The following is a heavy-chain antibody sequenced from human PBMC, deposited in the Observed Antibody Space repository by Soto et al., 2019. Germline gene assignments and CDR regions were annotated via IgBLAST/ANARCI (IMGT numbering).Heavy chain of an antibody. CDR3: ARYHSGLAAAGTGRFGP. D-gene: IGHD6-13*01. V-gene: IGHV1-69*13. CDR1: GGTFSSYA. CDR2: IIPIFGTA. Sequence: AAVKVSCKASGGTFSSYAISWVRQAPGQGLEWMGGIIPIFGTANYAQKFQGRVTITADESTSTAYMELSSLRSEDTAVYYCARYHSGLAAAGTGRFGPWGQGTLVTVYS. J-gene: IGHJ5*02.